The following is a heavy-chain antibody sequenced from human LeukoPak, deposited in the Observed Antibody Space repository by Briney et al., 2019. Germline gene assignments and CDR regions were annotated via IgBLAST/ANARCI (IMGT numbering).Heavy chain of an antibody. CDR3: AKLLDYGHPYYFDY. Sequence: SGTLSLTCTVSGGSISSGGYYWSWIRQHPGKGLEWIGYIYYSGSTYYNPSLKSRVTISVDTSKNQFSLKLSSVTAADTAVYYCAKLLDYGHPYYFDYWGQGTLVTVSS. CDR2: IYYSGST. J-gene: IGHJ4*02. CDR1: GGSISSGGYY. V-gene: IGHV4-31*03. D-gene: IGHD3-16*01.